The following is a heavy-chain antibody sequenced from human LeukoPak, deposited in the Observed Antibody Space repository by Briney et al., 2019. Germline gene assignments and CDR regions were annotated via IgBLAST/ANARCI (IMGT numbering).Heavy chain of an antibody. J-gene: IGHJ5*02. D-gene: IGHD6-19*01. CDR3: AKDGRIAVAGTLGGDWFDP. CDR2: ISGSGGST. CDR1: GFTFSSHA. V-gene: IGHV3-23*01. Sequence: GGSLRLFCAASGFTFSSHAMSWPRQAPGKGLEWVSAISGSGGSTYYADSVKGRFTISRDNSENTLYLQMNSLRAEDTAVYYCAKDGRIAVAGTLGGDWFDPWGQGTLVTVSS.